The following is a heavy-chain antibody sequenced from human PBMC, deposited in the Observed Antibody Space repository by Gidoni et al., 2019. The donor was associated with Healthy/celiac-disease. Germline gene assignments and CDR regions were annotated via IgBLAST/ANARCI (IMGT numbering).Heavy chain of an antibody. CDR3: ARTRGGFGTTYWFDH. Sequence: QVQLVQSGAEVMKPGSSVKVSCKASGGTFRSYAISWVRQAPGQGLEWMGGIIPIFGTANYAQKCQGRGTITADKSTSTAYMELSSLRSEDTAVYYCARTRGGFGTTYWFDHWGQGTLVTVSS. CDR2: IIPIFGTA. D-gene: IGHD1-7*01. CDR1: GGTFRSYA. V-gene: IGHV1-69*14. J-gene: IGHJ5*02.